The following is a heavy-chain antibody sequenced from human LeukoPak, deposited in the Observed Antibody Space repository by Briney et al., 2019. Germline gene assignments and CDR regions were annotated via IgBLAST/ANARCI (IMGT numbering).Heavy chain of an antibody. CDR1: GGSFSGYY. J-gene: IGHJ3*02. CDR2: INHSGST. D-gene: IGHD6-13*01. Sequence: HSETLSLTCAVYGGSFSGYYWSWIRQPPGKGLEWIGEINHSGSTNYNPSLKRRVTISVDTSKNQFSLKLSSVTAADTAVYYCARARPPSSSWYFKSDETDAFDIWGQGTMVTVSS. V-gene: IGHV4-34*01. CDR3: ARARPPSSSWYFKSDETDAFDI.